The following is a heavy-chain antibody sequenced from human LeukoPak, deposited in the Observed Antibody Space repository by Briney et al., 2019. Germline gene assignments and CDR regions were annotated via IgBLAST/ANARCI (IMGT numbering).Heavy chain of an antibody. J-gene: IGHJ4*02. D-gene: IGHD4-17*01. CDR1: GYSFTNYW. CDR3: ARQPTANGQS. CDR2: IYPGDSDI. V-gene: IGHV5-51*01. Sequence: KAGESLKISCKGSGYSFTNYWIGWVRQMPGKGLEWMGIIYPGDSDIIYSPSFQGQVTISADKSITTAYLQWRSLKASDTAIYYCARQPTANGQSWGQGTLVTVSS.